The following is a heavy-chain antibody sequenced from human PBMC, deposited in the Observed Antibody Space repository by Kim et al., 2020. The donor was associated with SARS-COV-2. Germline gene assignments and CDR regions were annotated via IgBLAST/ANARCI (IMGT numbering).Heavy chain of an antibody. Sequence: SETLSLTCTVSGGSISSGSYYWSWIRQPAGKGLEWIGRIYTSGSTNYNPSLKSRVTISVDTSKNQFSLKLSSVTAADTAVYYCARGREQQLILEYFDYWGQGTLVTVSS. CDR1: GGSISSGSYY. CDR3: ARGREQQLILEYFDY. J-gene: IGHJ4*02. D-gene: IGHD6-13*01. CDR2: IYTSGST. V-gene: IGHV4-61*02.